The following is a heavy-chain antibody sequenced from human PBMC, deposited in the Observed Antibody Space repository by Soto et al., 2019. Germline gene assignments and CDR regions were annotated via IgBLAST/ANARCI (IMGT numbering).Heavy chain of an antibody. Sequence: QITLKESGPTLVQPTQTLSLTCTVSGFSLATVGEGVGWVRQPPGKALEWLALIYWNDEKRFSPSLESRLTITKDTSKNLVVLTMTNMTSVDTARYYCVHRGSWGSYRQGRFDPWGQGPLVTVSS. CDR1: GFSLATVGEG. J-gene: IGHJ5*02. V-gene: IGHV2-5*01. D-gene: IGHD3-16*02. CDR2: IYWNDEK. CDR3: VHRGSWGSYRQGRFDP.